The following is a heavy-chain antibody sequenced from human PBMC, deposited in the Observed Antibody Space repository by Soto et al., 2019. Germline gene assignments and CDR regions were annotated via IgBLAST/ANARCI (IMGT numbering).Heavy chain of an antibody. Sequence: APVKGSSKASGYTFTGHYIHWVLQAPGQGLEWMGWINPNSGGTNYAQKFQGRVAMTRDTSISTAYMELSRLRSDDTAVYYCARVSKWYCSGGSCLDYWGQGTLVTVSS. V-gene: IGHV1-2*02. CDR1: GYTFTGHY. D-gene: IGHD2-15*01. CDR3: ARVSKWYCSGGSCLDY. CDR2: INPNSGGT. J-gene: IGHJ4*02.